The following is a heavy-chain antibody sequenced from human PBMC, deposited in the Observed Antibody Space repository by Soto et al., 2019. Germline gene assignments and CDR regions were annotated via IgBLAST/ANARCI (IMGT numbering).Heavy chain of an antibody. Sequence: EVQLVESGGGLVQPGGSLRLSCAASGFTFSSYAFHWVRQAPGKGLEFVSSINSVGAIYYANSVKDRFTISRDNSKNALYLQMGSLRAEDMAVYYCARARRDGGYSYYFDYWGQGTLVTVSS. J-gene: IGHJ4*02. V-gene: IGHV3-64*01. CDR2: INSVGAI. CDR3: ARARRDGGYSYYFDY. D-gene: IGHD2-21*01. CDR1: GFTFSSYA.